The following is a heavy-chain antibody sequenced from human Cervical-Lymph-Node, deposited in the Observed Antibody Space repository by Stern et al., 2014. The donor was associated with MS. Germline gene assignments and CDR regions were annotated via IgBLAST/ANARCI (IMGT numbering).Heavy chain of an antibody. CDR1: GGSISSSGYY. CDR2: IHDSGST. Sequence: MQLVESGPGLVKPSQTLSLTCTVSGGSISSSGYYWSWIRQPADKGLEWIGRIHDSGSTYYNPSLKSRVTISMDTAKNQFFLTRGATAYTPPRKSRVPIQMDRPKNKFSLNLPIVTAADTAVYYCATTRWDLFTWNWFDPWGQGTLVTVSS. D-gene: IGHD1-1*01. CDR3: PIQMDRPKNKFSLNLPIVTAADTAVYYCATTRWDLFTWNWFDP. V-gene: IGHV4-61*02. J-gene: IGHJ5*02.